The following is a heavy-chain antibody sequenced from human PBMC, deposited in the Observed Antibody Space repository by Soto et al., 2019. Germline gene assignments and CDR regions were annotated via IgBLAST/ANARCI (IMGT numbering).Heavy chain of an antibody. CDR2: ISYDGSNK. D-gene: IGHD3-22*01. V-gene: IGHV3-30-3*01. Sequence: GGSLRLSCAASGFTFSSYAMHWVRQAPGKGLEWVAVISYDGSNKYYADSVKGRFTISRDNSKNTLYLQMNSLRAEDTAVYYCARDAVVVIYDAFDIWGQGTMVTVSS. CDR1: GFTFSSYA. CDR3: ARDAVVVIYDAFDI. J-gene: IGHJ3*02.